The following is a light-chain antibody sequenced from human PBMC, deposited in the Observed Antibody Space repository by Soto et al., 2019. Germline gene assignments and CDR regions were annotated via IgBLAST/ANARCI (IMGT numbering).Light chain of an antibody. CDR3: GSYAGSYHYV. CDR2: DAS. J-gene: IGLJ1*01. V-gene: IGLV2-11*01. CDR1: SSDVGGYNY. Sequence: QSVLTQPRSVSGSPGQSVTISCTGTSSDVGGYNYVSWYQQHPGKAPKLMIYDASKRPSGVPDRFSGSKSGNTASLTISGLQAEDESDYYCGSYAGSYHYVFGTGTKFTGL.